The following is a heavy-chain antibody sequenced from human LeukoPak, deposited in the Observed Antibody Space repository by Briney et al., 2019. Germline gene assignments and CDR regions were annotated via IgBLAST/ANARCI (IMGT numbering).Heavy chain of an antibody. CDR3: ARESFTTVTSATDAFDI. D-gene: IGHD4-17*01. Sequence: ASVKVSCKASGYTFSDYYIHWVRQAPGQGLEWMGWINPNSGGTNSAQKFQGRVTMTRDTSISTAYMELSRLRSDDTAVYYCARESFTTVTSATDAFDIWGQGQWSPSLQ. CDR2: INPNSGGT. CDR1: GYTFSDYY. J-gene: IGHJ3*02. V-gene: IGHV1-2*02.